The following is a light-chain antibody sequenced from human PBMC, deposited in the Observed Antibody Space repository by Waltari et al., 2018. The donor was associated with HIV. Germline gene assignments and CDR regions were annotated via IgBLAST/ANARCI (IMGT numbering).Light chain of an antibody. V-gene: IGLV1-44*01. J-gene: IGLJ2*01. Sequence: QSVLTQPPSASGTPGQRVTISCSGSSSPIGSNTLNWYHPLPGTAPKLLIYSNNQRPSGVPDRFSGSKSGTSASLAISGLQSEDEADYYCAAWDDSLNGVVFGGGTKLTVL. CDR1: SSPIGSNT. CDR2: SNN. CDR3: AAWDDSLNGVV.